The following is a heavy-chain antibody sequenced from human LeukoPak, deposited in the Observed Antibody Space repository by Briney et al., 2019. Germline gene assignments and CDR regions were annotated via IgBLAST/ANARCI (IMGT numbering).Heavy chain of an antibody. CDR2: IKSKTDGGTT. Sequence: GGSLRLSCAASGFTFSNAWMSWVRQAPGKGLEWVGRIKSKTDGGTTDYAAPVKGRFTISRDDSKNTLYLQMNSLKTEDTAVYYCTTPLILIAVAGNDAPLINDYWGQGTLVTVSS. CDR1: GFTFSNAW. D-gene: IGHD6-19*01. V-gene: IGHV3-15*01. CDR3: TTPLILIAVAGNDAPLINDY. J-gene: IGHJ4*02.